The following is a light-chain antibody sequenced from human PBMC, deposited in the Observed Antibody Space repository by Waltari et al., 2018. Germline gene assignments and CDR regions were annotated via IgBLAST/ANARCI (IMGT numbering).Light chain of an antibody. V-gene: IGKV2-30*02. CDR2: KIS. CDR3: MQHSFWPLT. J-gene: IGKJ4*01. CDR1: QGLVRHDANTF. Sequence: DVVLTQSPLSLPVTLGQPASLSCTSSQGLVRHDANTFLNWFQQRPGQAPRRLIYKISNRDSGVPDRFSGSGSGTDFTLKISRVEAEDVGVYYCMQHSFWPLTFGGGTKVEIK.